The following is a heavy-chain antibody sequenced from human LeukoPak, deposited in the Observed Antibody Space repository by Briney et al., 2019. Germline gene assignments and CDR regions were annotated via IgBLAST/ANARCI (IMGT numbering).Heavy chain of an antibody. CDR2: INHSGST. CDR3: ARAGWLRTKGYFDY. J-gene: IGHJ4*02. Sequence: PSETLSLTRAVYCGAFSGYYWSWIRHPPRKGLEWIGEINHSGSTNYNPSLKSRVTISVDTSKNQFSLKLSSVTAADTAVYYCARAGWLRTKGYFDYWGQGTLVTVSS. V-gene: IGHV4-34*01. D-gene: IGHD5-12*01. CDR1: CGAFSGYY.